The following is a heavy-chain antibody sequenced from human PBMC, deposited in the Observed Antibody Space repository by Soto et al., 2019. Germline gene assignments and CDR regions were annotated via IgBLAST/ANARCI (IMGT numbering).Heavy chain of an antibody. CDR3: AAGGHNDGYNYYHGMAV. Sequence: SVKVSCKASGGTFSSYAISWVRQAPGQGLEWMGGIIPIFGTANYAKKCQGRVTITADESTSTAYMELSSLRSADTAVYYCAAGGHNDGYNYYHGMAVWGQ. J-gene: IGHJ6*02. V-gene: IGHV1-69*13. D-gene: IGHD5-18*01. CDR2: IIPIFGTA. CDR1: GGTFSSYA.